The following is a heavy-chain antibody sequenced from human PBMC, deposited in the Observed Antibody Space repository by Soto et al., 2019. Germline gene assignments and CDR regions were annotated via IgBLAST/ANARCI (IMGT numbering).Heavy chain of an antibody. J-gene: IGHJ4*02. Sequence: QVQLQQSGPGLVKPSQTLSLTCAISGDSVSSNSAAWNWIRQSPSRGLEWLGRTYYRSKWYNDYAVSXXXRXSINPDTPKNQFSLQLNSVTPEDTAVYYCARGWEAYSSSLDYWGQGTLVTVSS. CDR1: GDSVSSNSAA. D-gene: IGHD6-13*01. V-gene: IGHV6-1*01. CDR3: ARGWEAYSSSLDY. CDR2: TYYRSKWYN.